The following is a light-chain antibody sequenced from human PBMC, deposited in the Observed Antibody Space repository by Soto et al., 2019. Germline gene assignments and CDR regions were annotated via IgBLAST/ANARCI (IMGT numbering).Light chain of an antibody. Sequence: EIQLTQSPSFLSASIGDRVTITCRASEGIDTYLAWYQQKPGKAPRLLIYTASALQSGVPSRFSGSGSGTEFTLTIGGLEPEDFATYYCEQLRSYPRTFGPGTKVDIK. V-gene: IGKV1-9*01. J-gene: IGKJ3*01. CDR1: EGIDTY. CDR3: EQLRSYPRT. CDR2: TAS.